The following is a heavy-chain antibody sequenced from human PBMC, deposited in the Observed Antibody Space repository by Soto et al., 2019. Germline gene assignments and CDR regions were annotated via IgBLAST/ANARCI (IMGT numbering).Heavy chain of an antibody. CDR3: ARDYLAARHYYYGMDV. Sequence: QVQLQESGPGLVKPSQTLSLTCTVSGGSISSGGYYWSWIRQHPGKGLEWIGYIYYSGSTYYNPSLKSRVTISVDTSKNQFSLKLSSVTAADTAVYYCARDYLAARHYYYGMDVWGQGTTVTVSS. D-gene: IGHD6-6*01. V-gene: IGHV4-31*03. CDR2: IYYSGST. CDR1: GGSISSGGYY. J-gene: IGHJ6*02.